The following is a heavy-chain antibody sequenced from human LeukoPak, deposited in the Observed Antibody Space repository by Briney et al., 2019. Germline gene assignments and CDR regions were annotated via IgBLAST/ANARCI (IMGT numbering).Heavy chain of an antibody. D-gene: IGHD2-15*01. CDR1: GFTFSSYA. CDR2: ISLGGGSK. J-gene: IGHJ6*02. CDR3: AKHPHQGSSRDYYYGMDV. V-gene: IGHV3-23*01. Sequence: GGSLRLSCAASGFTFSSYAMHWVRQAPGKGLEWVSGISLGGGSKYYADSVKGRFTVSRDNSRNTLYLQMNSLRGDDTAVYYCAKHPHQGSSRDYYYGMDVWGQGTTVTVSS.